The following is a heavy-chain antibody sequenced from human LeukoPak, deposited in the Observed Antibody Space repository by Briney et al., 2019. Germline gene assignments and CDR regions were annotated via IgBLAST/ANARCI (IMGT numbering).Heavy chain of an antibody. J-gene: IGHJ4*02. CDR3: ARGRDCSGGSCYHALLDY. CDR1: GGTFISYA. V-gene: IGHV1-69*05. D-gene: IGHD2-15*01. CDR2: IIHIFGTE. Sequence: ASVKVSCKASGGTFISYAISWVRQAPGKGREWMGGIIHIFGTENKVQKFQGRVTITTDQSTSTAYMELSSLRSEDTAVYYCARGRDCSGGSCYHALLDYWGQGTLVTVSS.